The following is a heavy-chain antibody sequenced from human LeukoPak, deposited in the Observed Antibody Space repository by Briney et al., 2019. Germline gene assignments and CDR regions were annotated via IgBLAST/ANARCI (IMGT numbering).Heavy chain of an antibody. Sequence: ASVKVSCKASGYTFTGYYMHWVRQAPGQGLEWMGRINPNRGGTNYAQKFQGRVTITADESTSTAYMELSSLRSEDTAVYYCARSGYCSSTSCHEEGLYYFDYWGQGTLVTVSS. CDR2: INPNRGGT. D-gene: IGHD2-2*01. J-gene: IGHJ4*02. CDR1: GYTFTGYY. CDR3: ARSGYCSSTSCHEEGLYYFDY. V-gene: IGHV1-2*06.